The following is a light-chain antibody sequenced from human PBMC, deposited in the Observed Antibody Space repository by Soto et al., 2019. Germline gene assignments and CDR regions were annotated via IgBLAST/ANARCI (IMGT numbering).Light chain of an antibody. Sequence: ELVLTQSPATLSLSPGERATLFCRASQGVTSSYVAWYQQKLGQAPRLLIYAASSRATGVQDRFSGSGSGTEFTLTIRRLEPEDSAVYYCNQFGGSRTCGQGTKVDIK. J-gene: IGKJ1*01. CDR1: QGVTSSY. CDR3: NQFGGSRT. CDR2: AAS. V-gene: IGKV3-20*01.